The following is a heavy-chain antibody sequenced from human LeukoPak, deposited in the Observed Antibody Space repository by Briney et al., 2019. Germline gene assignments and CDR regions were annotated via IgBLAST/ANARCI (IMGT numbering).Heavy chain of an antibody. J-gene: IGHJ4*02. CDR3: ARDPGSGYEEHFDY. CDR2: ISSSGSTM. CDR1: GFIFSDYY. V-gene: IGHV3-11*01. D-gene: IGHD5-12*01. Sequence: GGSLRLSCAASGFIFSDYYMSWIRQAPGKGLERVSYISSSGSTMYYTDSVKGRFTISRDNAKDSLYLQMNSLRAEDTAVYYCARDPGSGYEEHFDYWGQGTLVTVSS.